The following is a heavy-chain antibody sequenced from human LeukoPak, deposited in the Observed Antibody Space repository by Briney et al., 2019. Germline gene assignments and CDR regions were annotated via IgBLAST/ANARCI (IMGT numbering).Heavy chain of an antibody. CDR2: ISGSGGST. Sequence: GGSLRLSCAASGFTFSSYAMSWVRQAPGKGLEWVSAISGSGGSTYYADSVKGRFTISRDNSKNTLYLQMNRLRAEDTAVYYCAKYPYYYDSSGYYFPGAFDIWGRGTMVTVSS. V-gene: IGHV3-23*01. CDR3: AKYPYYYDSSGYYFPGAFDI. CDR1: GFTFSSYA. D-gene: IGHD3-22*01. J-gene: IGHJ3*02.